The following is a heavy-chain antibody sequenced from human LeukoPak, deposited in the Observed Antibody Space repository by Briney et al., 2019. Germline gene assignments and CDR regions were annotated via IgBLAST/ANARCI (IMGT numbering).Heavy chain of an antibody. CDR2: INPSGGSI. CDR3: ARGRNYYDSSRYYYEGDAFDI. Sequence: ASVKVSCKASGYIFNSYYMYWVRQAPGQGLEWMGIINPSGGSIRYAQKFQGRVTMTRDTSTSTVYMELSSLRSEDTAVYYCARGRNYYDSSRYYYEGDAFDIWGQGTMVTVSS. D-gene: IGHD3-22*01. J-gene: IGHJ3*02. CDR1: GYIFNSYY. V-gene: IGHV1-46*02.